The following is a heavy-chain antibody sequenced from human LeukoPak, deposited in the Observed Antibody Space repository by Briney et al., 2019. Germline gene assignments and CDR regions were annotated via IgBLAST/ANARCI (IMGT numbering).Heavy chain of an antibody. CDR1: GGTFSSYA. CDR2: IIPIFGTA. V-gene: IGHV1-69*13. CDR3: ARRVPAAIMVEKLTYNWFDP. J-gene: IGHJ5*02. Sequence: ASVKVSCKASGGTFSSYAISWVRQAPGQGLEWMGGIIPIFGTANYAQKFQGRVTITADESTSTAYMELSSRRSEDTAVYYCARRVPAAIMVEKLTYNWFDPWGQGTLVTVSS. D-gene: IGHD2-2*02.